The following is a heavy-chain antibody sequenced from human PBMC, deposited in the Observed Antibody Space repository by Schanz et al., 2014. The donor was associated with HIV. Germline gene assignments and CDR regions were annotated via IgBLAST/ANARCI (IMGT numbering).Heavy chain of an antibody. CDR1: GYTFINYD. Sequence: QVQLVQSGAEVKKPGASVKVSCKASGYTFINYDIHWVRQAPGQGLEWMGGIIPIFGTANYAQKFQGRVTITADKSTSTAYRELSSLRSEDTAVYYCARAGDISGYYIDYWGQGTLVTVSS. D-gene: IGHD3-22*01. V-gene: IGHV1-69*06. CDR3: ARAGDISGYYIDY. CDR2: IIPIFGTA. J-gene: IGHJ4*02.